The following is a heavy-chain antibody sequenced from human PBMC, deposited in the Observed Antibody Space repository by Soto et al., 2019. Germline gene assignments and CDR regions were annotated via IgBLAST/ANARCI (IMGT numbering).Heavy chain of an antibody. V-gene: IGHV3-64D*06. D-gene: IGHD3-16*02. CDR3: VKGRMITFGGVIAASSYYGMGV. CDR1: GFTFSSYA. CDR2: ISSNGGST. J-gene: IGHJ6*02. Sequence: GRSLRLSCSASGFTFSSYAMHWVRQAPGKGLEYVSAISSNGGSTYYADSVKGRFTISRDNSKNTPYLQMSSLRAEDTAVYYCVKGRMITFGGVIAASSYYGMGVWGPGIRVSVFS.